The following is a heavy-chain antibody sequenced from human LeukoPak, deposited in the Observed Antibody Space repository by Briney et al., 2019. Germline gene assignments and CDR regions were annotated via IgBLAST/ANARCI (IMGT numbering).Heavy chain of an antibody. CDR2: ISSSGSYT. Sequence: PGGSLRLSCAASGLSYSDSYMTWIRQAPGKGLEWVSYISSSGSYTNYADSVQGRFTVSRDNAKNSLFLHMTSLRAEDTAVYYCARGGGHYYFDYWGQGTLVTVSS. J-gene: IGHJ4*02. D-gene: IGHD2-15*01. CDR1: GLSYSDSY. V-gene: IGHV3-11*05. CDR3: ARGGGHYYFDY.